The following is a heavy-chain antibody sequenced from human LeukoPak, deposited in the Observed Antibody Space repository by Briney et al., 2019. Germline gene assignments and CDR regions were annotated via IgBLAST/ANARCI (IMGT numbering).Heavy chain of an antibody. V-gene: IGHV3-53*01. J-gene: IGHJ4*02. CDR1: GFTVSSNY. CDR2: IYSGGST. CDR3: AREDDSSGYYLDY. D-gene: IGHD3-22*01. Sequence: GGSLRLSCAASGFTVSSNYMSWVRQAPGEGLEWVSVIYSGGSTYYADSVKGRFTISRDNSKNTLYLQMNSLRAEDTAVYYCAREDDSSGYYLDYWGQGTLVTVSS.